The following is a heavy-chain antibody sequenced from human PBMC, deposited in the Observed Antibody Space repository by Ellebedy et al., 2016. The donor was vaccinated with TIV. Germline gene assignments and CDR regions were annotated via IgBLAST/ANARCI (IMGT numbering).Heavy chain of an antibody. Sequence: GSLRLSXAVYGGSFSGYYWSWIRQPPGKGLEWIGEINHSESTNYNPSLKSRVTISVDTSKNQFSLKLSSVTAADTAVYYCAKSLHYSSSSFFDFWGQGTLVTVSS. J-gene: IGHJ4*02. CDR1: GGSFSGYY. D-gene: IGHD6-6*01. V-gene: IGHV4-34*01. CDR3: AKSLHYSSSSFFDF. CDR2: INHSEST.